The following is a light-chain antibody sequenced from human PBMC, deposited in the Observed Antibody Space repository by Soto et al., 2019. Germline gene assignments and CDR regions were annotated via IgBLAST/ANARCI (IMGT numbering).Light chain of an antibody. V-gene: IGLV1-40*01. CDR2: VNI. Sequence: QSVLTQPPSVSGAPGQRVTISCTGSTSNIGAGYDVHWYQQIPGTAPKLLIYVNINRPSGVPDRFSGSKSGTSASLAITGLQAEDEADYYCQSYDSSLSGWVFGGGTKLTVL. CDR3: QSYDSSLSGWV. CDR1: TSNIGAGYD. J-gene: IGLJ3*02.